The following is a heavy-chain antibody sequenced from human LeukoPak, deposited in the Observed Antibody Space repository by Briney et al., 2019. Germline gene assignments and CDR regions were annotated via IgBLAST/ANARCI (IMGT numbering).Heavy chain of an antibody. CDR3: AKDSHSGSYRDY. V-gene: IGHV3-23*01. CDR2: ISGSGGST. J-gene: IGHJ4*02. CDR1: GFTFSSYW. D-gene: IGHD1-26*01. Sequence: GGSLRLSCAASGFTFSSYWMHWVRQVPGKGLEWVSAISGSGGSTYYADSVKGRFTISRDNSKNTLYLQMNSLRAEDTAVYYCAKDSHSGSYRDYGGQGTLVTVSS.